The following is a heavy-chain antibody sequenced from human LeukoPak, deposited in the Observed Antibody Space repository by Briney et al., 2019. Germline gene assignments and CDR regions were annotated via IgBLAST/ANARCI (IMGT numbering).Heavy chain of an antibody. Sequence: ASVKVSCKASGYTFTSYGISWVRQAPGQGLEWMGGIIPIFGTANYAQKFQGRVTITADKSTSTAYMELSSLRSEDTAVYYCARGYSYGYPLYYYYYYYMDVWGKGTTVTVSS. V-gene: IGHV1-69*06. D-gene: IGHD5-18*01. CDR2: IIPIFGTA. CDR3: ARGYSYGYPLYYYYYYYMDV. J-gene: IGHJ6*03. CDR1: GYTFTSYG.